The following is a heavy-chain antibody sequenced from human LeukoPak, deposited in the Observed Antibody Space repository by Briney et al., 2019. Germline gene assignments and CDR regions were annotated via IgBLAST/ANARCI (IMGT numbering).Heavy chain of an antibody. CDR2: VFYTGRT. CDR1: GGSISSYY. V-gene: IGHV4-59*01. J-gene: IGHJ6*02. CDR3: ARDTCNSPSCYALFGMDV. D-gene: IGHD2-2*01. Sequence: SETLSLTCTVSGGSISSYYWSWIRQSPGKGLQWMGYVFYTGRTKYNPSLASRVTMSVDTSTNQFSLKLNSVTAADTAVYYCARDTCNSPSCYALFGMDVWGQGTTVTVSS.